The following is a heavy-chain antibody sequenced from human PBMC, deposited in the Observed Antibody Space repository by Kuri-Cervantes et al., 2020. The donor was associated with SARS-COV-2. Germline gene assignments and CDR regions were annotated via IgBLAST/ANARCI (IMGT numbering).Heavy chain of an antibody. CDR3: ATGAANSYMDV. Sequence: GESLKISCGASGLSLTNYAIHWVRQAPGKGLEWVSVIWYDGKNEYYAGSVKGRFNISRDTSKNTVSLHMNSLRAEDTAMYYCATGAANSYMDVWGRGTTVTVSS. D-gene: IGHD3-10*01. CDR1: GLSLTNYA. J-gene: IGHJ6*03. CDR2: IWYDGKNE. V-gene: IGHV3-33*08.